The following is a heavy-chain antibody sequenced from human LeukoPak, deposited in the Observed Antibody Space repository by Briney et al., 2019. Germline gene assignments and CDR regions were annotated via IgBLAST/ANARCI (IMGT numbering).Heavy chain of an antibody. CDR1: GGSISSYY. J-gene: IGHJ6*03. Sequence: SETLSLTCTVSGGSISSYYWSWIRQPPGKGLEWIGYIYYSGSTDYNPSLESRVTISVDTSKNQFSLKLSSVTAANTAVYYCARNNYYGSIYYYYYMDVWGKGTTVTVSS. CDR2: IYYSGST. V-gene: IGHV4-59*01. CDR3: ARNNYYGSIYYYYYMDV. D-gene: IGHD3-10*01.